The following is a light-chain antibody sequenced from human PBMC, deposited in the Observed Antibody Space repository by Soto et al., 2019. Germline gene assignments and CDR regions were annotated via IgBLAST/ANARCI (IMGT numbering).Light chain of an antibody. CDR3: QQYFDVPFT. V-gene: IGKV4-1*01. Sequence: EIVLTQSPGTLSLSPGERATLSCRASQSVTSNYLAWYQQKPGQPPQLIIYWASTRESGVPERFSGSGSGTDFTLTISSLEAEDVAFYWCQQYFDVPFTFGGGTKVEI. CDR2: WAS. J-gene: IGKJ4*01. CDR1: QSVTSNY.